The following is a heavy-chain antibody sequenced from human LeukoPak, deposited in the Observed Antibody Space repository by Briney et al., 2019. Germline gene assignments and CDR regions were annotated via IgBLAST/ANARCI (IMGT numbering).Heavy chain of an antibody. Sequence: GGSLRLSCAASGFTFRTYAMTWVRQAPGKGLEWVSSITGNGGSTYYADSVKGRFSISRDNSKNTLYVQMNSLRAEDTAVYYCAKALTVTPVEPFNYWGQGTLVTVSS. V-gene: IGHV3-23*01. D-gene: IGHD4-17*01. CDR1: GFTFRTYA. CDR2: ITGNGGST. J-gene: IGHJ4*02. CDR3: AKALTVTPVEPFNY.